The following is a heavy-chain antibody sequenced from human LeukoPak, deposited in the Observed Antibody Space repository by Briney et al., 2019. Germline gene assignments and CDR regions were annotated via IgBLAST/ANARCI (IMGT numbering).Heavy chain of an antibody. CDR1: GYTFTSYD. Sequence: ASVKVSRKASGYTFTSYDINWVRQATGQGLEWMGWMNPNSGNTGYAQKFQGRVTMTRNTSISTAYMELSSLRSEDTAVYYCARRRAVGATHNWFDPWGQGTLVTVSS. D-gene: IGHD1-26*01. J-gene: IGHJ5*02. V-gene: IGHV1-8*01. CDR3: ARRRAVGATHNWFDP. CDR2: MNPNSGNT.